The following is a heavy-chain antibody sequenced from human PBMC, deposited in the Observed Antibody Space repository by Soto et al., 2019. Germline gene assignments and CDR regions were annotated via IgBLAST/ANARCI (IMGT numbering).Heavy chain of an antibody. CDR3: ASSYGSGYRAFDY. CDR2: INPSLSIS. D-gene: IGHD3-10*01. CDR1: GDTFTFYS. V-gene: IGHV1-69*02. Sequence: QVQLVQSGAEVKRPGSSVKVSCKASGDTFTFYSINWVRQAPGLGLEWMGRINPSLSISNYAQRFQGRVTMTADKSTSTAYMELSSLRSEDTAIYYCASSYGSGYRAFDYWGQGALVTVSS. J-gene: IGHJ4*02.